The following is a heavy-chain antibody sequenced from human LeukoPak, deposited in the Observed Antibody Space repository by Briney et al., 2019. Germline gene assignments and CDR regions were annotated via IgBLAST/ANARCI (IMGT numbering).Heavy chain of an antibody. D-gene: IGHD4-11*01. CDR3: ARKTTVTPRYYYYYYMDV. CDR2: INHNGST. J-gene: IGHJ6*03. CDR1: GGSFSGYY. Sequence: SETLSLTCAVYGGSFSGYYWSWIRQPPGKGLEWIGEINHNGSTNYNPSLKSRVTISVDTSKNQFSLKLSSVTAADTAVYYCARKTTVTPRYYYYYYMDVWGKGTTVTVSS. V-gene: IGHV4-34*01.